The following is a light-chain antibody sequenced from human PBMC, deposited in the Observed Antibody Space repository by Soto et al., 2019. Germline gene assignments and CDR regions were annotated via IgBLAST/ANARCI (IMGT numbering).Light chain of an antibody. Sequence: QSVLTQPPSVSGAPGQGVTISCTGSSSNIGAGYDVHWYRHLPGTAPKLLINRSTLRPSGVPNRFSASKSGTSASLAITGLRGEDEVEYYGQSYDNILIVHWVFGGGTKLTDL. V-gene: IGLV1-40*01. CDR3: QSYDNILIVHWV. CDR1: SSNIGAGYD. J-gene: IGLJ3*02. CDR2: RST.